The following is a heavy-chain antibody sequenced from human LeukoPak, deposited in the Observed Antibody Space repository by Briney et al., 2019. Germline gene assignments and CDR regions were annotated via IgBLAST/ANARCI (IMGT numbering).Heavy chain of an antibody. J-gene: IGHJ3*02. CDR3: ARFRGSYGAFDI. D-gene: IGHD1-26*01. CDR1: GYTFTGYY. CDR2: MNPNSGNT. Sequence: ASVKVSCKASGYTFTGYYMHWVRQATGQGLEWMGWMNPNSGNTGYAQKFQGRVTITRNTSISTAYMELSSLRSEDTAVYYCARFRGSYGAFDIWGQGTMVTVSS. V-gene: IGHV1-8*03.